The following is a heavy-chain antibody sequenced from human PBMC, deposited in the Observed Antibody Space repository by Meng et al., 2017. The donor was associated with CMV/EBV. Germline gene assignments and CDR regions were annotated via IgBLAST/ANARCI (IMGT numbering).Heavy chain of an antibody. J-gene: IGHJ4*02. CDR2: IYYSGST. Sequence: SETLSLTCTVSGGSISSGGYYWSWIRQHPGKGLDWIGYIYYSGSTYYNPSLKSRVTISGDTSKKQFSLKLSSVTAADTAVYYCAGSAYDSSGYYRLFDYWGQGTLVTVSS. V-gene: IGHV4-31*03. CDR1: GGSISSGGYY. D-gene: IGHD3-22*01. CDR3: AGSAYDSSGYYRLFDY.